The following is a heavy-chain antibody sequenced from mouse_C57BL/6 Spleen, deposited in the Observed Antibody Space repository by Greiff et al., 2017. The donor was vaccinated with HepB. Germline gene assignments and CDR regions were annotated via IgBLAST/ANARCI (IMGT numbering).Heavy chain of an antibody. J-gene: IGHJ2*01. D-gene: IGHD1-1*01. Sequence: EVQLQQSGPELVKPGASVKISCKASGYSFPDYNMHWVKQSHGKSLEWIGVITPNNGTTSYNQKFKGTATVTVDQSSSTAYMQLNSLTSEDSAVYYSARDYGSSERYYFDDWGQGTTLTVSS. CDR2: ITPNNGTT. CDR1: GYSFPDYN. V-gene: IGHV1-39*01. CDR3: ARDYGSSERYYFDD.